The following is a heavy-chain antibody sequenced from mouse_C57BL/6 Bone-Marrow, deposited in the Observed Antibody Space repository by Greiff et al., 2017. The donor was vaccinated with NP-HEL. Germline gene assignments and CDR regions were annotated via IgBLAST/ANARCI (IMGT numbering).Heavy chain of an antibody. CDR3: ASFGDYDGAWFAY. Sequence: ESGPGLVKPSQSLSLTCSVTGYSITSGYYWNWLRQFPGNKLEWMGYISYDGSNNYNPSLKNRTSITRDTSKNQFFLKLNSVTTEDTATYYCASFGDYDGAWFAYWGQGTLVTVSA. CDR1: GYSITSGYY. J-gene: IGHJ3*01. D-gene: IGHD2-4*01. V-gene: IGHV3-6*01. CDR2: ISYDGSN.